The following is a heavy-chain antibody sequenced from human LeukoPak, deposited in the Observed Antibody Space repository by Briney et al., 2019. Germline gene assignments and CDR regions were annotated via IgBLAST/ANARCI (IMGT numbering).Heavy chain of an antibody. D-gene: IGHD3-3*01. J-gene: IGHJ4*02. Sequence: PGGSLRLSCAASGFTFSSYSMNWGRQAPGKGLEWVSSISSSSSYIYYADSVKGRFTISRDNAKNSLYLQMNSLRAEDTAVYYCARDAGPSITIFGVVIRGREGYYFDYWGQGTLVTVSS. CDR3: ARDAGPSITIFGVVIRGREGYYFDY. V-gene: IGHV3-21*01. CDR2: ISSSSSYI. CDR1: GFTFSSYS.